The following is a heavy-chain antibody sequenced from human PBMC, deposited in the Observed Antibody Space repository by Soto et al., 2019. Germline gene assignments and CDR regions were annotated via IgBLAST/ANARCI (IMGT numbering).Heavy chain of an antibody. Sequence: EVQLVESGGGLIQPGGSLRLSCAASGFTVSSNYMSWVRKAPGKGLEWVSVIYSGGSTYYADSVKGRLTISRDNSKNTLYLQMNSLRAEDTAVYYCARDRVESGYPEYFQHWGQGTLVTVSS. D-gene: IGHD3-22*01. J-gene: IGHJ1*01. CDR2: IYSGGST. CDR3: ARDRVESGYPEYFQH. V-gene: IGHV3-53*01. CDR1: GFTVSSNY.